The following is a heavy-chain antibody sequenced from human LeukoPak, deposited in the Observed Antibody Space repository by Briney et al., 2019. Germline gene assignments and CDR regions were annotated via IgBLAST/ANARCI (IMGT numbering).Heavy chain of an antibody. CDR2: ISGSGGST. V-gene: IGHV3-23*01. CDR3: AKDSLARGY. J-gene: IGHJ4*02. CDR1: GFTFSSYD. Sequence: GGSLRLSCAASGFTFSSYDMSCARQASAKGLEWVSAISGSGGSTYYADSVKGRFTIYRDNSKNTLYLQMNTLRADDTAVYYCAKDSLARGYWGQGNLVTVST.